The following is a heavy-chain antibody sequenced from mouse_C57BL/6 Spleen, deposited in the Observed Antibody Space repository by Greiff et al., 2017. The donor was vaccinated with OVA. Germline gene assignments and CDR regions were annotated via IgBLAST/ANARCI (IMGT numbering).Heavy chain of an antibody. CDR2: IHPNSGST. CDR3: ARSMRGTVVFDY. Sequence: QVQLQQPGAELVKPGASVKLSCKASGYTFTSYWMHWVKQRPGQGLEWIGMIHPNSGSTNYNEKFKSKATLTVDKSSSTAYMQLSSLTSEDSAVYYCARSMRGTVVFDYWGQGTTLTVSS. V-gene: IGHV1-64*01. J-gene: IGHJ2*01. CDR1: GYTFTSYW. D-gene: IGHD1-1*01.